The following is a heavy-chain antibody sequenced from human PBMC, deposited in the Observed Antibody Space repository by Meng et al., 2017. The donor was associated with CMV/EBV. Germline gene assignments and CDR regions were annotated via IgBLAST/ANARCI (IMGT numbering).Heavy chain of an antibody. CDR2: SRSKDNSYAT. CDR1: GFTFSGSA. D-gene: IGHD2-2*01. Sequence: GESLKISCPASGFTFSGSAMHWVRQASGKGLGWVGRSRSKDNSYATAYAASLKGRFTISRDDSKNTAYLQMNSLKTEDTAVYYCTRFLDPYCSSTSCSPPYYYYGMDVWGQGTTVTVSS. CDR3: TRFLDPYCSSTSCSPPYYYYGMDV. J-gene: IGHJ6*02. V-gene: IGHV3-73*01.